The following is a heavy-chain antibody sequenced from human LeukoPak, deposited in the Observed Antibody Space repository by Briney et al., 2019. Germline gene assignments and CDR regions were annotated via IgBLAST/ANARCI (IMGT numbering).Heavy chain of an antibody. V-gene: IGHV3-48*03. Sequence: GGSLRLSCAASGFTFSSYEMNWVRQAPGKGLEWVSYISSSGSTIYYADSVKGRFTISRDNAKNSLYLQMNSLRAEDTAVYYCARAWYNWNDEGWFDPWGQGTLVTVSS. J-gene: IGHJ5*02. CDR3: ARAWYNWNDEGWFDP. CDR1: GFTFSSYE. D-gene: IGHD1-1*01. CDR2: ISSSGSTI.